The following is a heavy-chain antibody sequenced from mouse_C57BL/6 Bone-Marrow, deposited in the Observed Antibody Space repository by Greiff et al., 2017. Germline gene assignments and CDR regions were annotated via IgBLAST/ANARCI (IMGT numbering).Heavy chain of an antibody. V-gene: IGHV1-55*01. CDR1: GYTFTSYW. CDR2: IYPGSGST. CDR3: LITTVVARDFDY. D-gene: IGHD1-1*01. Sequence: VQLQQPGAELVKPGASVKMSCKASGYTFTSYWITWVKQRPGQGLEWIGDIYPGSGSTNYNEKFKSKATLTVDTSSSTAYMQLSSLTSEDSAVYYFLITTVVARDFDYWGQGTTLTVSS. J-gene: IGHJ2*01.